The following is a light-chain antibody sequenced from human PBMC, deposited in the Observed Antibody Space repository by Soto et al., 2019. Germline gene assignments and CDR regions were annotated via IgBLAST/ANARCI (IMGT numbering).Light chain of an antibody. V-gene: IGKV1-33*01. CDR2: DAS. Sequence: DIPMTQSPSSLSASVGDRVTITCQASQDISNYLNWYQQKPGKAPKLLSYDASNLETGVPSRFSGSGSGTEFTFTISSLQPEDIATYYCQQYDNLPMYTFGQGTKLEIK. J-gene: IGKJ2*01. CDR3: QQYDNLPMYT. CDR1: QDISNY.